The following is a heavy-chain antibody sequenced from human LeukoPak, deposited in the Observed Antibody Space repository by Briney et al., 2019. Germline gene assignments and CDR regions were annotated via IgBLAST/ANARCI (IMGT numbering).Heavy chain of an antibody. V-gene: IGHV3-48*01. CDR1: GFTFSSYG. CDR2: ISSRSATI. J-gene: IGHJ4*02. D-gene: IGHD6-13*01. Sequence: GGSLRLSCAASGFTFSSYGMHWVRQAPGKGLEWVSYISSRSATIYYADSVKGRFTISRDNAKNSLYLQMNSLRAEDTAVYYCARDPLSSSSFDLWGQGTLVTVSS. CDR3: ARDPLSSSSFDL.